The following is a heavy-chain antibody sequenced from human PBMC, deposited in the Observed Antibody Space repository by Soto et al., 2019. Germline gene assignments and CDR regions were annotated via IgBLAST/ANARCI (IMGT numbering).Heavy chain of an antibody. CDR2: INPSGGST. V-gene: IGHV1-46*01. Sequence: QVQLVQSGAEVKKPGASVKVSCKASGYTFTSYYMHWVRQAPGQGLEWMGIINPSGGSTSYAQKFQGRVTMTRDTSTSTVYMELSSLRSEDTAVYYCASGPGDYVVVPEHYYYYYGMDVWGQGTTVTVSS. CDR3: ASGPGDYVVVPEHYYYYYGMDV. J-gene: IGHJ6*02. D-gene: IGHD4-17*01. CDR1: GYTFTSYY.